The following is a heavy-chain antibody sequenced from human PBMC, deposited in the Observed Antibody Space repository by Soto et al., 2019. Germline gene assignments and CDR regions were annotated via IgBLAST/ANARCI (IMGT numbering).Heavy chain of an antibody. Sequence: SETLSLTCTVSGGSISSGGYYWSWIRQHPWKGLEWIGYIYYSGSTYYNPSLKSRVTISVDTSKNQFSLKLSSVTAADTAVYYCARYVEMAFDYWGQGXLVTVYS. CDR2: IYYSGST. D-gene: IGHD2-15*01. CDR3: ARYVEMAFDY. CDR1: GGSISSGGYY. V-gene: IGHV4-31*03. J-gene: IGHJ4*02.